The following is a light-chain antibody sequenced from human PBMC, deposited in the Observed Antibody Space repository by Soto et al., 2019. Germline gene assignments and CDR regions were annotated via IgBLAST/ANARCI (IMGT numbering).Light chain of an antibody. CDR1: QSISSY. J-gene: IGKJ5*01. CDR2: DVS. V-gene: IGKV1-9*01. CDR3: QQFNSYPIT. Sequence: DIQMTQSPSSLSASVGDRVTITCLASQSISSYLNWYQQRPGKAPKLLIYDVSSLQSGVPSRFSGSGSGTEFTLTISSLQPEDFATYYCQQFNSYPITFGQGTRLEIK.